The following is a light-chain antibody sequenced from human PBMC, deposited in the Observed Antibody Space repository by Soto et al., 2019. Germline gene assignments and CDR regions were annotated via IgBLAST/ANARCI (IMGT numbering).Light chain of an antibody. Sequence: ETVMMQSPATLSVSPGERATLSCRASQSVSNNLAWYQQKPGQAPRLLIYGASTRATGIPARFSGSGSGTEFTLTITSLQSEDFAVYYCQQYNNWPRTFGQGTKVEI. CDR3: QQYNNWPRT. V-gene: IGKV3-15*01. J-gene: IGKJ1*01. CDR2: GAS. CDR1: QSVSNN.